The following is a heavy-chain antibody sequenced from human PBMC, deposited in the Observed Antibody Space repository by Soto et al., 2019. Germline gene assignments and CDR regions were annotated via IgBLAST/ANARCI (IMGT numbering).Heavy chain of an antibody. CDR3: AKEDNSSGYLDY. D-gene: IGHD6-19*01. J-gene: IGHJ4*02. CDR1: GFPFGENA. CDR2: ISDSGATT. Sequence: PGGSLRLSCAASGFPFGENAMSWVRQAPGKGLEWVSGISDSGATTYYADSVRGRFTISRDNSKNTLYLQMKSLRAEDSASYYCAKEDNSSGYLDYWGQGALVTVSS. V-gene: IGHV3-23*01.